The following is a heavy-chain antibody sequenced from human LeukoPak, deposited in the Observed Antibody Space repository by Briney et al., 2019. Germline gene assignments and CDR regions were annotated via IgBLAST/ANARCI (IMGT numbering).Heavy chain of an antibody. V-gene: IGHV4-4*02. CDR2: IYQNGNT. D-gene: IGHD3-10*01. Sequence: SGTPSLTCDVFGGSISSSYWWSWVRQPPEKGLEWIGEIYQNGNTNYNPSLKSRVTVSIAKSKNQFSLNLSSVTAADTAVYFCARRDLWFGFFDYWGQGTLVTVTS. CDR3: ARRDLWFGFFDY. J-gene: IGHJ4*02. CDR1: GGSISSSYW.